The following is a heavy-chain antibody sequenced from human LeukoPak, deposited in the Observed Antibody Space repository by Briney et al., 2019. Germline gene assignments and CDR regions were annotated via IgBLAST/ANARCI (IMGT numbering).Heavy chain of an antibody. V-gene: IGHV3-13*01. J-gene: IGHJ4*02. CDR1: GFTFKSYD. D-gene: IGHD6-13*01. Sequence: GGSLRLSCAASGFTFKSYDMHWVRQAAGGGPEWVSAIGTAGDTYYLGSVKGRFTISRENAKNSLYLQTNSLRAGDTAVYYCARGGRGSSWFDNWGQGTLVTVSS. CDR2: IGTAGDT. CDR3: ARGGRGSSWFDN.